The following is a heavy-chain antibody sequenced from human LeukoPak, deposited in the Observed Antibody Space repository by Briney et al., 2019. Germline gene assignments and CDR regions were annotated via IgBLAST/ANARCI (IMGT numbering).Heavy chain of an antibody. Sequence: GGSLRLSCAASGFSFGYNNMNWVRQAPGKGLEWVSYINSSSSHKYYADSVKGRFTISRDNAKSSLYLQMNSLRAEDTAVYYCAKSASIAARYYFDYWGQGTLVTVSS. J-gene: IGHJ4*02. CDR3: AKSASIAARYYFDY. CDR1: GFSFGYNN. D-gene: IGHD6-6*01. V-gene: IGHV3-48*01. CDR2: INSSSSHK.